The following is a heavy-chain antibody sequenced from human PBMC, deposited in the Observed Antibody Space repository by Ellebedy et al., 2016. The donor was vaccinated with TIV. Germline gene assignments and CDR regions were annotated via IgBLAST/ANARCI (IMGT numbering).Heavy chain of an antibody. V-gene: IGHV4-34*01. D-gene: IGHD6-19*01. J-gene: IGHJ4*02. Sequence: SETLSLXXAVYGGSFSGYYWTWIRQSPGKGLEWIGEINHSGSTNYNPSLKSRVTISVDTSKNQFSLKLSSVTAADAAVYYCARGLIAVTGTLFFDWWGQGTLVTVSS. CDR2: INHSGST. CDR1: GGSFSGYY. CDR3: ARGLIAVTGTLFFDW.